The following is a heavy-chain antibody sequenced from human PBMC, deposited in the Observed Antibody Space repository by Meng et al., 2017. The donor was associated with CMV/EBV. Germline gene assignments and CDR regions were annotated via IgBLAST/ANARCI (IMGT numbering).Heavy chain of an antibody. CDR1: GGSFSGYY. J-gene: IGHJ5*02. Sequence: GSLRLSCAVYGGSFSGYYWSWIRQPPGKGLEWIGEINHSGSTNYNPSLKGRVTISVDTSKNQFSLKLSSVTAADTAVYYCARGYRKEEFDPWGQGTLVTVSS. CDR2: INHSGST. V-gene: IGHV4-34*01. D-gene: IGHD1-1*01. CDR3: ARGYRKEEFDP.